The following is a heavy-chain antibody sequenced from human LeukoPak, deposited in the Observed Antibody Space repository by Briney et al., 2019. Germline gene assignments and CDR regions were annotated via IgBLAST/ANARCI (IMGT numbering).Heavy chain of an antibody. CDR1: GGSISSGGYS. D-gene: IGHD1-14*01. Sequence: SETLSLTCAVSGGSISSGGYSWSWIRQPPGKGLEWIGYIYQSGSTYYNPSLKSRVTISVDRSKNQFSLKLSSLTAADTAVYYCARGVGKPTRPEHFDYWGQGTLVTVSS. CDR3: ARGVGKPTRPEHFDY. CDR2: IYQSGST. J-gene: IGHJ4*02. V-gene: IGHV4-30-2*01.